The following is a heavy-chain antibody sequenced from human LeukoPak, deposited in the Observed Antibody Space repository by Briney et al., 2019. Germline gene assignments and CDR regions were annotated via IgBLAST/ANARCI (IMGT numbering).Heavy chain of an antibody. Sequence: GGSLRLSCAASGFTFSSYAMSWVRQAPGKGLEWVSAISGSGGSTYYADSVKGRFTISRDNAKNSLYLQMNSLRAEDTAVYYCAREGGQLGSWFDPWGQGTLVTVSS. CDR3: AREGGQLGSWFDP. D-gene: IGHD6-6*01. J-gene: IGHJ5*02. V-gene: IGHV3-23*01. CDR1: GFTFSSYA. CDR2: ISGSGGST.